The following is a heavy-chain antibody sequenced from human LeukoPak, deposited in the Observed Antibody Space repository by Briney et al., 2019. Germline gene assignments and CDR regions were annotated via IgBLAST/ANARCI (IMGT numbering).Heavy chain of an antibody. D-gene: IGHD2-8*01. J-gene: IGHJ4*02. V-gene: IGHV1-2*02. CDR3: ARDILYYDDY. Sequence: RQXXGXGXEWMGWINPNSGGTNYAQKFQGRVTMTRDTSISTAYMELSRLRSDDTAVYYCARDILYYDDYWGQGTLVTVSS. CDR2: INPNSGGT.